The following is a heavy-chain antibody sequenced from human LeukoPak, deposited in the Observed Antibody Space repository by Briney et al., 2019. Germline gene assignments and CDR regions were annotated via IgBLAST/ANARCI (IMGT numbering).Heavy chain of an antibody. J-gene: IGHJ6*03. Sequence: SETLSLTCAVYGGSFSGYYWSWIRQPPGKGLEWIGEINHSGSTNYNPSLKSRVTISVDTSKNQFSLKLSSVTAADTAVYYCANIAAADVLMDVWGKGTTVTVSS. CDR3: ANIAAADVLMDV. CDR1: GGSFSGYY. V-gene: IGHV4-34*01. D-gene: IGHD6-13*01. CDR2: INHSGST.